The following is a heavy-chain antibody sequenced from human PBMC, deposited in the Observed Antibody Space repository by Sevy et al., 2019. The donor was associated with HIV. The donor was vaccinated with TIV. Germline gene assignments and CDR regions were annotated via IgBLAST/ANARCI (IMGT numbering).Heavy chain of an antibody. V-gene: IGHV3-23*01. J-gene: IGHJ4*02. D-gene: IGHD6-19*01. CDR3: AKSSTLGIAVAGLFDY. CDR2: ISGSGGST. CDR1: GFTFSSYA. Sequence: GGSLRLSCAASGFTFSSYARSWVRQAPGKGLEWVSAISGSGGSTNYEDSVKGRFTISRDNSKNKLYLQMNSLRAEDTAVYYCAKSSTLGIAVAGLFDYWGQGTMVTVSS.